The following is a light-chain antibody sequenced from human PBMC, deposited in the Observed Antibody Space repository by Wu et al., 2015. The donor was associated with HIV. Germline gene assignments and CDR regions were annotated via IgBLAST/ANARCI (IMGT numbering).Light chain of an antibody. CDR1: RVLSTV. V-gene: IGKV3-20*01. CDR3: QQYGTSPPYT. CDR2: VPP. J-gene: IGKJ2*01. Sequence: CRAESRVLSTVLSLAPDRNLGHGSHGSSSMVPPAGPTGIPDRFSGSGSGTDFTLTISRLEPEDFAVYYCQQYGTSPPYTFGQGTKLQIK.